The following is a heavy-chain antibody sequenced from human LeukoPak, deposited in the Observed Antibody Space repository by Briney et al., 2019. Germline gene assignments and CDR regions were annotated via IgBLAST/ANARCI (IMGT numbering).Heavy chain of an antibody. D-gene: IGHD1/OR15-1a*01. CDR3: VRDKGLGTLMDY. CDR2: IYSGGIT. CDR1: GFTVSDYY. J-gene: IGHJ4*02. V-gene: IGHV3-53*01. Sequence: GGSLRLSCAASGFTVSDYYMSWVRQAPGKGLEWVSVIYSGGITSYSGSVQGRFTVSRDKSKNTLYLQMNSLRAGDTAVYYCVRDKGLGTLMDYWGQGALVTVSS.